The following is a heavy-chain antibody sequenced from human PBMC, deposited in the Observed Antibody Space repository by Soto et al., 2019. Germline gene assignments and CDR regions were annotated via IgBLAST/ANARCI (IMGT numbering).Heavy chain of an antibody. CDR1: GGSISSGDYY. J-gene: IGHJ5*02. CDR3: ARGYYDFWSGYFTWFDP. CDR2: IYYSGST. V-gene: IGHV4-30-4*01. Sequence: SETLSLTCTVSGGSISSGDYYWSWIRQPPGKGLEWIGYIYYSGSTYYNPSLKSRVTISVDTSKNQFSLKLSSVTAADTAVYYCARGYYDFWSGYFTWFDPWGQGTLVTVSS. D-gene: IGHD3-3*01.